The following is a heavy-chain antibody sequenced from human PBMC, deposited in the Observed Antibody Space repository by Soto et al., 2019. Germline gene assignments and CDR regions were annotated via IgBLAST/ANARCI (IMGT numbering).Heavy chain of an antibody. J-gene: IGHJ6*01. CDR1: GFTFSSYG. CDR3: AKDQVEYSSSLDYYYNGMDV. D-gene: IGHD6-6*01. CDR2: ISYEGSNK. Sequence: QVQLVESGGGVVQPGRSLRLSCAASGFTFSSYGMHWVSQAPGKGLEWVAVISYEGSNKYYADSVKGRFTISRDNSKNTLYLQMNSLRAEDTAVYYCAKDQVEYSSSLDYYYNGMDVWGQGTTVTVSS. V-gene: IGHV3-30*18.